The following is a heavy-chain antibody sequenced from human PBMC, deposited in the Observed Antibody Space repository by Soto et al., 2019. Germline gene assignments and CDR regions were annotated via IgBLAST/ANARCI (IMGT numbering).Heavy chain of an antibody. D-gene: IGHD3-22*01. Sequence: QVQLVQSGAEVKKPGSSVKVSCKASGATLNTFINYGITWVRQAPGQGLEWMGGIIPVFGTANYAQKFQGRVTIRADESTRTAYMELSSLRSEDTAVYYCARGADPKIVVVMYDAFEIWGQGTMVTVSS. CDR3: ARGADPKIVVVMYDAFEI. J-gene: IGHJ3*02. V-gene: IGHV1-69*12. CDR2: IIPVFGTA. CDR1: GATLNTFINYG.